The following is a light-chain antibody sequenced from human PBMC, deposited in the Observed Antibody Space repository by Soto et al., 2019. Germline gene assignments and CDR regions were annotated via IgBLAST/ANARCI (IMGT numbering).Light chain of an antibody. CDR1: QSVGTF. Sequence: EIVFTQSPGTLSLSPGERATLSCRASQSVGTFFAWYQQKPGQAPRLLIYDASNRATGIPARFSGSGSGTDFTLTISSLEPEDFAVYYCQQRSNWPPTFGQGTRLEI. CDR3: QQRSNWPPT. CDR2: DAS. V-gene: IGKV3-11*01. J-gene: IGKJ5*01.